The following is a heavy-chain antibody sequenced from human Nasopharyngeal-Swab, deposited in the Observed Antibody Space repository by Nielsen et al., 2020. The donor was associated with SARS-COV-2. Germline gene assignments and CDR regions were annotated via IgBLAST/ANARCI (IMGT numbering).Heavy chain of an antibody. D-gene: IGHD3-3*01. V-gene: IGHV4-61*05. CDR2: MYYSGST. CDR1: GGSISSSSYY. CDR3: ARQGGDYDFWSGYHYYFDY. Sequence: SETLSLTCTVSGGSISSSSYYWGWIRQPPGKGLEWIAYMYYSGSTNYNPSLKSRVTISVDTSKNQFSLKLSSVTAADTAVYYCARQGGDYDFWSGYHYYFDYWGQGTLVTVSS. J-gene: IGHJ4*02.